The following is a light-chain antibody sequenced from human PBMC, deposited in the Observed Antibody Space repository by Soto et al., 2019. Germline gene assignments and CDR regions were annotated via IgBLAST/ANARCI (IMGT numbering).Light chain of an antibody. J-gene: IGLJ3*02. Sequence: QSVLTQPPSASGSPGQSVTISCTGTSSDVGGYNYVSWYQQHPGKAPKLMIYEVRERPSGVPDRFSGSKSGNTASLTVSGLQAEDEADYYCSSCTGRNIVVFGGGTKLTVL. V-gene: IGLV2-8*01. CDR3: SSCTGRNIVV. CDR1: SSDVGGYNY. CDR2: EVR.